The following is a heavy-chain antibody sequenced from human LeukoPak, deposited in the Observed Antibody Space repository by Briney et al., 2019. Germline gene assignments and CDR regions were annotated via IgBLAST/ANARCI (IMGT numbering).Heavy chain of an antibody. CDR1: GGTFSSYA. CDR3: ARGTYYYDSSGYYYPLYFDY. Sequence: SVKVSCKAPGGTFSSYAISWVRQAPGQGLEWMGRIIPIFGTANYAQKFQGRVTITTDESTSTAYMELSSLRSEDTAVYYCARGTYYYDSSGYYYPLYFDYWGQGTLVTVSS. D-gene: IGHD3-22*01. J-gene: IGHJ4*02. CDR2: IIPIFGTA. V-gene: IGHV1-69*05.